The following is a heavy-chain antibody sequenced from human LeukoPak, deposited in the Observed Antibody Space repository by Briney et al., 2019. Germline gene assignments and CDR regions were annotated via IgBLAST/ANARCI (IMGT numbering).Heavy chain of an antibody. D-gene: IGHD2-8*02. V-gene: IGHV3-30*02. J-gene: IGHJ4*02. CDR1: GFIFSKSA. Sequence: GGYLRLSCAASGFIFSKSAMHWVRQGPGKGLEWVAYIAHHGNDRYYADSVKGRFTISRDNSKRTLYLQMNRLNPDDTAVYYCAKDGSWSCTDWGQGTLITVSS. CDR3: AKDGSWSCTD. CDR2: IAHHGNDR.